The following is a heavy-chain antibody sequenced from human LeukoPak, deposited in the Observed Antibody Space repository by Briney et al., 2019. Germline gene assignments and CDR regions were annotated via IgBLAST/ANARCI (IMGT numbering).Heavy chain of an antibody. V-gene: IGHV1-2*02. J-gene: IGHJ5*02. Sequence: ASVTVSCKASGYTFTGYYMHWVRQAPGQGLEWMGWINPNSGGTNYAQKFQGRVTMTRDTSISTAYMELSRLRSDDTAVYYCTRDRALWDHDNWFDPWGQGTLVTVSS. CDR1: GYTFTGYY. D-gene: IGHD3-16*01. CDR2: INPNSGGT. CDR3: TRDRALWDHDNWFDP.